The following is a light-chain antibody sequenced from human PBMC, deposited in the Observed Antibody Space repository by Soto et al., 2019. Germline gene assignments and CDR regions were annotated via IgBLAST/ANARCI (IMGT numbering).Light chain of an antibody. Sequence: QSLLTQPASVSGSPGQSITISCTGTTSDVGDYNYVSWYQQYPGKAPKLMIYDVGNRPSGISNRLSGSKSGNTASLTISGLQAEDEADYYCSSLTSSNTFVFGTGTKVTVL. CDR2: DVG. J-gene: IGLJ1*01. CDR1: TSDVGDYNY. V-gene: IGLV2-14*01. CDR3: SSLTSSNTFV.